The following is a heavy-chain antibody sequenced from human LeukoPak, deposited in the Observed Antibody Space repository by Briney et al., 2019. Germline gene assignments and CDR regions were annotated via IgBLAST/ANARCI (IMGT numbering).Heavy chain of an antibody. CDR2: ISYDGSNK. CDR3: AKDVPYYYDSSGYPDY. CDR1: GFTFSNYG. D-gene: IGHD3-22*01. J-gene: IGHJ4*02. Sequence: GTSLRLPCAASGFTFSNYGMHWVRQAPSKGLEWVAVISYDGSNKYYADSVKGRFTISRDNSKNTLYLQMNSLRAEDTAVYYCAKDVPYYYDSSGYPDYWGQGTLVTVSS. V-gene: IGHV3-30*18.